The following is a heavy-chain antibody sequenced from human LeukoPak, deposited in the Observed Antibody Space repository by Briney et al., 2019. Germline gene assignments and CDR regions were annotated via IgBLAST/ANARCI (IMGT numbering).Heavy chain of an antibody. CDR2: ISYDGSNK. CDR1: GFTFSSYG. V-gene: IGHV3-30*18. CDR3: AKDLHRTGDY. D-gene: IGHD7-27*01. J-gene: IGHJ4*02. Sequence: PGGSLRLSCAASGFTFSSYGMPWVRQAPGKGLEWVAVISYDGSNKYYADSVKGRFTISRDNSKNTLYLQMNSLRAEDTAVYYCAKDLHRTGDYWGQGTLVTVSS.